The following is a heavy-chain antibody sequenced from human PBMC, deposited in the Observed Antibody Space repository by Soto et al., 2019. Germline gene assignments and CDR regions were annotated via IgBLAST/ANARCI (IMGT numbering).Heavy chain of an antibody. V-gene: IGHV4-59*01. J-gene: IGHJ6*02. CDR1: GGSISNYY. CDR2: IYYSGST. D-gene: IGHD4-17*01. CDR3: ARVSGSETTEGYYYYGMDV. Sequence: SETLCLTWTVSGGSISNYYWSWILQPPKKGLEWIGYIYYSGSTNYTPSLKSRVTISVDTSKNQFSLKLSSVTAADTAVYYCARVSGSETTEGYYYYGMDVWGQGTTVTVSS.